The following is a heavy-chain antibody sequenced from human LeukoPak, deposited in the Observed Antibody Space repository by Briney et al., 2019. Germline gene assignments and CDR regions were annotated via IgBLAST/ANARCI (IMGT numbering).Heavy chain of an antibody. V-gene: IGHV3-30-3*01. J-gene: IGHJ4*02. CDR1: GFSFSDYA. CDR2: FSSDGINK. CDR3: ARGGGIAARQPPAN. Sequence: PGGSLRLSCAASGFSFSDYAMHWFRQAPGKGLEWVAVFSSDGINKYYADSVEGRFTVSRDNSIHTVYLQMNTLSKEDTAVYYRARGGGIAARQPPANWGQGTLVTVSS. D-gene: IGHD6-6*01.